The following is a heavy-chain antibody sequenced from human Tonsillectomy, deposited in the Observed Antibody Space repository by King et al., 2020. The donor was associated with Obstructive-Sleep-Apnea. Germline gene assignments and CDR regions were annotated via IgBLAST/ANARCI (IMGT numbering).Heavy chain of an antibody. Sequence: VQLVESGGDVVQPGGSLRLSCAASGFTFTDYALHWVRQAPGKGLEGVAGFSREGSHTEYADFLKGRFTISRDISKNTLYLQLSRLRVEDTAMYFCARLRVTYGDLPLWGRGTLVAVSS. J-gene: IGHJ2*01. CDR3: ARLRVTYGDLPL. CDR2: FSREGSHT. CDR1: GFTFTDYA. D-gene: IGHD2-21*02. V-gene: IGHV3-30-3*01.